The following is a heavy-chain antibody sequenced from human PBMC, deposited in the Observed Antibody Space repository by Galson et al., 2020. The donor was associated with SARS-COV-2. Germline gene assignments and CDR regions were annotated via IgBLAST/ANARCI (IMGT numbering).Heavy chain of an antibody. V-gene: IGHV4-4*02. J-gene: IGHJ5*02. D-gene: IGHD2-15*01. CDR1: GGSVINTNW. Sequence: SETLSLTCAVSGGSVINTNWWTWVRQSPGKRLEWIGEIHHSGNTNYTPSLNSRVTISVDTSKNQFSLKLISVTAADTAVYFCARLGDCSGGTCYSRGYNWFDPWGQGTLVTVSS. CDR2: IHHSGNT. CDR3: ARLGDCSGGTCYSRGYNWFDP.